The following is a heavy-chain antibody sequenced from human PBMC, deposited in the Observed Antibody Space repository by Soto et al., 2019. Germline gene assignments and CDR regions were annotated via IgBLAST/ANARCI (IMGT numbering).Heavy chain of an antibody. Sequence: SETLSLTCTVSGGSISNYYWSWVRQPPGKGLEWIGYIYDSGSTNYNPSLKSRVTISVDTSKNQFSLKLSSVTAADTAVYYCARRHGSCFDYWGQGTLVTVSS. J-gene: IGHJ4*02. CDR3: ARRHGSCFDY. CDR1: GGSISNYY. V-gene: IGHV4-59*08. CDR2: IYDSGST.